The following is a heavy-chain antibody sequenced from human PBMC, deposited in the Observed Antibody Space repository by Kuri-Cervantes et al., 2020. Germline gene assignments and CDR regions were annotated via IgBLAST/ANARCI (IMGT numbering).Heavy chain of an antibody. Sequence: SVKVSCKASVGTFSSYTISWVRQAPGQGLEWMGRIIPILGIANYAQEFQGRVTITADKSTSTAYVELSSLRSEDTAVYYCARGLYYYYGMDVWGQGTTVTVSS. CDR3: ARGLYYYYGMDV. V-gene: IGHV1-69*02. CDR2: IIPILGIA. J-gene: IGHJ6*02. CDR1: VGTFSSYT.